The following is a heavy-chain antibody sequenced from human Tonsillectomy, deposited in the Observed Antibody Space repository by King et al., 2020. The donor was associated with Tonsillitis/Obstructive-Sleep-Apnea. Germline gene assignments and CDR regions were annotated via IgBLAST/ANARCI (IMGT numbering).Heavy chain of an antibody. J-gene: IGHJ4*02. CDR3: TTGRVTKPAC. CDR1: GFTFSNAW. V-gene: IGHV3-15*01. CDR2: IKSETNDGTT. Sequence: VQLVESGGGLVKPGGSLRLSCAASGFTFSNAWMSWVRQAPGKGLEWVGRIKSETNDGTTDYAAPVKGRFIISRDDSKNTLYLQMNSLKTEDTAVYYFTTGRVTKPACWGQGTLVTVSS. D-gene: IGHD2-2*01.